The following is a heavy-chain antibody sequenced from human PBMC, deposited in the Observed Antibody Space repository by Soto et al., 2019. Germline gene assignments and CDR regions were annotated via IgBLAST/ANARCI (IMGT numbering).Heavy chain of an antibody. Sequence: GGSLKLSCAASGFTFSNYAMSWVRQAPGKGLEWVSGISVSGGSTYYADSVKGRFTISRDNSKNTLYVQMNSLRVDDTAVYYCAKDAGSVCSGGSCYFQALDSWGQGTLVTVSS. CDR1: GFTFSNYA. J-gene: IGHJ4*02. D-gene: IGHD2-15*01. CDR2: ISVSGGST. CDR3: AKDAGSVCSGGSCYFQALDS. V-gene: IGHV3-23*01.